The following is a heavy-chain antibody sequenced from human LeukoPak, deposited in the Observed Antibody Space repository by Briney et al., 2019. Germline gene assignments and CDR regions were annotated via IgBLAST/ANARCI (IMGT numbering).Heavy chain of an antibody. Sequence: GGSLRLSCAASGFPFRPNDMICVRQAPGKGLEWVAGISDRGRAFYTDSVKGRFTISRDNSKNPLYLQMNSLRAEDTAIYYCAKDLHFWSGIDYWGQGTLVTVSS. CDR2: ISDRGRA. J-gene: IGHJ4*02. CDR3: AKDLHFWSGIDY. D-gene: IGHD3-3*02. CDR1: GFPFRPND. V-gene: IGHV3-23*01.